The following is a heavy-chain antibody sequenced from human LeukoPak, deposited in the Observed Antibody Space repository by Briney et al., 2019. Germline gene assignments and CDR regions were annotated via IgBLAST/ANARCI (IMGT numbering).Heavy chain of an antibody. CDR3: AKDLESRPLWFGELFPLTTFDI. V-gene: IGHV3-23*01. J-gene: IGHJ3*02. CDR2: ISGSGGST. D-gene: IGHD3-10*01. CDR1: GFTFSSYA. Sequence: PGGSLRLSCAASGFTFSSYAMSWVRQAPVKGLEWVSAISGSGGSTYYADSVKGRFTISRDNSKNTLYLQMNSLRAEDTAVYYCAKDLESRPLWFGELFPLTTFDIWGQGTMVTVSS.